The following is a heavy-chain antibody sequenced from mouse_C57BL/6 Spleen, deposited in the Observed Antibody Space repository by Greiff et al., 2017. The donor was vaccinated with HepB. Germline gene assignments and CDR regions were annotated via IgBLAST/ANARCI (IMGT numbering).Heavy chain of an antibody. J-gene: IGHJ3*01. CDR3: ARSEDYEGFAY. V-gene: IGHV1-62-3*01. D-gene: IGHD2-4*01. Sequence: VQLQQSGAELVKPGASVKLSCKASGYTFTSYWMHWVKQRPGRGLEWIGRIDPKSGGTKYNEKFKSKATLTVDKPSSTAYMQLSSLTSEDSAVYYCARSEDYEGFAYWGQGTLVTVSA. CDR1: GYTFTSYW. CDR2: IDPKSGGT.